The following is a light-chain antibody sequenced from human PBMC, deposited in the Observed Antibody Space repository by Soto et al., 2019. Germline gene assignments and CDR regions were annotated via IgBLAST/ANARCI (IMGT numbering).Light chain of an antibody. CDR2: GGY. J-gene: IGKJ1*01. V-gene: IGKV3-20*01. CDR3: LQYSSGM. CDR1: QSIDSNY. Sequence: EVVLTQSPGTLSLSPGERATLSCRASQSIDSNYLAWYQQKPGRAPRLIGYGGYRRAAGIHDRFSGGGSGTDFTLTISRLEPEDCAVYYCLQYSSGMFGKGTNVEIK.